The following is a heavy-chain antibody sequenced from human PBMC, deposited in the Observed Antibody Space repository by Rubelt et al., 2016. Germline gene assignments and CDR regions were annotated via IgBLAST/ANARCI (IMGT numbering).Heavy chain of an antibody. J-gene: IGHJ1*01. D-gene: IGHD4-17*01. V-gene: IGHV3-66*01. CDR3: ARGREHYGDRAEYFQH. Sequence: GKGLEWVSVIYSGGSTYYADSVKGRFTISRDNSKNTLYLQMNSLRAEDTAVYYCARGREHYGDRAEYFQHWGQGTLVTVSS. CDR2: IYSGGST.